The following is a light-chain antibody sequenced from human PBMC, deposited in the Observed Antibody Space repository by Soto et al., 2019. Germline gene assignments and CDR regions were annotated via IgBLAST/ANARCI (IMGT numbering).Light chain of an antibody. V-gene: IGKV4-1*01. CDR3: QQYYSTPLT. CDR1: QSVLYSSNNKNY. J-gene: IGKJ4*01. Sequence: DIVMTQSPNSLAVSLGERATINCKSSQSVLYSSNNKNYLAWYQQKPGQPPKLLIYWASTRESGVPDRFSGSGSPTDFSLTISSVPAEDVAIYYCQQYYSTPLTFGGGTKVEIK. CDR2: WAS.